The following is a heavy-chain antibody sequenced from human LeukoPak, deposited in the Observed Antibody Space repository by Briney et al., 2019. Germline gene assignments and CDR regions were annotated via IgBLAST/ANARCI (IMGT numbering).Heavy chain of an antibody. V-gene: IGHV4-61*02. CDR1: GGSISSGSYY. Sequence: SETLSLTCTVSGGSISSGSYYWSWIRQPAGKGLEWIWRIYTSGSTNYNPSLKSRVTISVDTSKNQFSLKLSSVTAADTAVYYCARAPMPNYYYYYMDVWGKGTTVTVSS. CDR3: ARAPMPNYYYYYMDV. J-gene: IGHJ6*03. CDR2: IYTSGST. D-gene: IGHD2-2*01.